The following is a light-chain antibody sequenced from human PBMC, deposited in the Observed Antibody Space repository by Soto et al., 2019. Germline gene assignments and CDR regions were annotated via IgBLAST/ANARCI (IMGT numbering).Light chain of an antibody. V-gene: IGKV3-15*01. Sequence: EIVMTQSPATLSVSPGERATLSCRASRRVAGNLAWYLQKPGQAPRLLIYGASTRATGIPATFSGSGSWTDFTLTIGSLQSDDSAVYYCEQYYNGLNFGGGTKVEIK. CDR2: GAS. J-gene: IGKJ4*01. CDR1: RRVAGN. CDR3: EQYYNGLN.